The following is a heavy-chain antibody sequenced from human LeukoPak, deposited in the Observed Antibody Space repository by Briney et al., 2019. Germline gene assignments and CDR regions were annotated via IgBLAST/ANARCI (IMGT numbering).Heavy chain of an antibody. CDR3: ASAGYSYGGPHY. V-gene: IGHV1-8*01. CDR1: GYTFTSYD. D-gene: IGHD5-18*01. J-gene: IGHJ4*02. Sequence: GASVKVSCKASGYTFTSYDINWVRQATGQGLEWMGWMNPNSGNTGYAQKFQGRVTMTRDTSISTAYMELSRLRSDDTAVYYCASAGYSYGGPHYWGQGTLVTVSS. CDR2: MNPNSGNT.